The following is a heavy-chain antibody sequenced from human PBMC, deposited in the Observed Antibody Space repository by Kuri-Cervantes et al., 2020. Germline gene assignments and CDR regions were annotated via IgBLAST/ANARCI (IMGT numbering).Heavy chain of an antibody. V-gene: IGHV4-59*12. CDR1: GGSISSYY. Sequence: GSLRLSCTVSGGSISSYYWSWIRQPPGKGLEWIGYIYYSGSTNYNPSLKSRVTISVDTSKNQFSLKLRSVTAADTAVYYCARNGVQWQRTWFDPWGQGTLVTVSS. D-gene: IGHD1-26*01. CDR2: IYYSGST. CDR3: ARNGVQWQRTWFDP. J-gene: IGHJ5*02.